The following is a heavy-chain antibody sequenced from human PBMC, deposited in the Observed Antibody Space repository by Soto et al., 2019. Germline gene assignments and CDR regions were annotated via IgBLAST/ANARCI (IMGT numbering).Heavy chain of an antibody. Sequence: QVQLVQSGAEVKKPGSSVKVSCKASGGTCSSYAFSWVRQAPGHGLEWMGGIIPIFGTANYAQKFQGRATITADESTSTAYMQLSSLRSEDTAVYYCARESKSVMVTAMEDWYFDLRGRGTLVTVSS. CDR1: GGTCSSYA. J-gene: IGHJ2*01. D-gene: IGHD2-21*02. V-gene: IGHV1-69*12. CDR2: IIPIFGTA. CDR3: ARESKSVMVTAMEDWYFDL.